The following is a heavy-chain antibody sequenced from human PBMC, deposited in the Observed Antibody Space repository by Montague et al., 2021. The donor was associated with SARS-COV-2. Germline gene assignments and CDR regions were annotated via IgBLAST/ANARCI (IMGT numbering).Heavy chain of an antibody. V-gene: IGHV4-59*01. CDR1: GGSISSYY. J-gene: IGHJ6*02. Sequence: SETLSLTCTVSGGSISSYYWSWIRQPLGKGLEWIGYIYYSGSTNYNPSLKSRVTISVDTSKNQFPLKLSSVTAADTAVYYCARDSDYYDSSAGYYYGMDVWGQGTTVTVSS. D-gene: IGHD3-22*01. CDR2: IYYSGST. CDR3: ARDSDYYDSSAGYYYGMDV.